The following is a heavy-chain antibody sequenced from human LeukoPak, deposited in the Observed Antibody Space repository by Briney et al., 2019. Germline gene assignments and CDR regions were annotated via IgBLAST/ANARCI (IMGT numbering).Heavy chain of an antibody. D-gene: IGHD3-10*01. CDR3: AKDLMRDRWFGES. V-gene: IGHV3-30*02. CDR2: IRYEGSEK. CDR1: GFTFNYYG. J-gene: IGHJ5*02. Sequence: HGGSLRLSCAASGFTFNYYGMHWVRQAPGKGLEWVAFIRYEGSEKYYADSVKGRFTISRDNSKNTLYLEMNRLRAEDTAVYYCAKDLMRDRWFGESWGQGTLVTVSA.